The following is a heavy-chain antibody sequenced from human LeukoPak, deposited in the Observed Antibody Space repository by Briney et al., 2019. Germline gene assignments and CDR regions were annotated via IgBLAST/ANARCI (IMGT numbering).Heavy chain of an antibody. J-gene: IGHJ6*03. CDR2: IYASGIT. D-gene: IGHD5-18*01. Sequence: PSETLSLTCTVSGGSISSDSYYWTWIRQPAGKGLEWIGRIYASGITNYNPSLKSRVTISIDTSKNQFSLKLSSVTAADTAVYYCARGATGDTAMAPGDYYYYMDVWGKGTTVTVSS. CDR1: GGSISSDSYY. CDR3: ARGATGDTAMAPGDYYYYMDV. V-gene: IGHV4-61*02.